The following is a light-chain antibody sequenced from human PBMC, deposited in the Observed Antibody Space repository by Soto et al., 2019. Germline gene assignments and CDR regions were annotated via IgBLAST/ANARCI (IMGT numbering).Light chain of an antibody. Sequence: AIRMTQSPSSFSASTGDRVTITCRASQGISSYLAWYQQKPGKAPKLLIYAASTLQSGVPSRFSGSGSGTDFTLTISCLQSEDFATYYCQQYYSYLPYTFGQVTKVDIK. V-gene: IGKV1-8*01. CDR2: AAS. J-gene: IGKJ2*01. CDR1: QGISSY. CDR3: QQYYSYLPYT.